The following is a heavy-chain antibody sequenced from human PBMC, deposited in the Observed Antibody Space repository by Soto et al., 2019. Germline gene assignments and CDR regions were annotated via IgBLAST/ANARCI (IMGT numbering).Heavy chain of an antibody. J-gene: IGHJ5*02. CDR2: IYYSGST. Sequence: PSETLSLTCTVSGGSISSGGYYWSWIRQHPGKGLEWIGYIYYSGSTYYNPSLKSRVTISVDTSKNQFSLKLSSVTAADTAVYYCARENDTAMDDNWFDTWGQGTLVTVSS. CDR3: ARENDTAMDDNWFDT. CDR1: GGSISSGGYY. V-gene: IGHV4-31*03. D-gene: IGHD5-18*01.